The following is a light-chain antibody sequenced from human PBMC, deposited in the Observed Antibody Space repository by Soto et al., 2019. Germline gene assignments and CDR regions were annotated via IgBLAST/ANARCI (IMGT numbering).Light chain of an antibody. V-gene: IGLV2-14*01. CDR1: SSDVGAYDY. J-gene: IGLJ1*01. CDR3: GSYASNNILYV. Sequence: QSALTQPASVSGSPGQSITISCTGTSSDVGAYDYVSWYQHPPGKAPKLIIYEVNNRPSGVSNRFSGSKSGNTASLTISGIQAEDEADYYCGSYASNNILYVFGTGTKVTVL. CDR2: EVN.